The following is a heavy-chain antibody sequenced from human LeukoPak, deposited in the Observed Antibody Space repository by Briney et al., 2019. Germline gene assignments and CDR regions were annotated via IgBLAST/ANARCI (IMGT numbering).Heavy chain of an antibody. V-gene: IGHV3-66*01. J-gene: IGHJ4*02. CDR2: IYSGGNT. Sequence: PGGTLRLSCAASGPSVSGNYISWVRQAPGKGLEWVSFIYSGGNTHYADSVKGRFTISTDNSKNTLYLQMNSLRAEDTAVYYCARVSSSGWSYLSYFDYWGQGTLVTVSS. CDR1: GPSVSGNY. CDR3: ARVSSSGWSYLSYFDY. D-gene: IGHD6-19*01.